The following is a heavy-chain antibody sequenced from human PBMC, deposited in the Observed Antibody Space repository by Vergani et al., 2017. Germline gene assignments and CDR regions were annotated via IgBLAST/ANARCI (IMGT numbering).Heavy chain of an antibody. J-gene: IGHJ4*02. D-gene: IGHD4-17*01. CDR2: ISGSGGST. V-gene: IGHV3-23*01. CDR3: AKVITVTTDPFDY. CDR1: GFTFSSYA. Sequence: EVQLLESGGGLVQPGGSLRLSCAASGFTFSSYAMSWVRQAPGKGLEWVSAISGSGGSTYYADSVKGRFTISRDNSKNTLYLQMNSLGAEDTAVYYCAKVITVTTDPFDYWGQGTLVTVSS.